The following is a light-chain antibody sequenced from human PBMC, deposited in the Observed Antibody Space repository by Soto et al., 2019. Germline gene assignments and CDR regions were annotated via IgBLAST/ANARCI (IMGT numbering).Light chain of an antibody. J-gene: IGKJ5*01. Sequence: EILMTQSPSTLSVSPGERATLSCGASQSVSSNLAWYQQKPGQAPRLLIYGASTRATGIPASFSGSGSGTEFSLTISSLQYEDFAVYYCQQYNNWPPITFGQGTRLEIK. CDR2: GAS. CDR3: QQYNNWPPIT. V-gene: IGKV3-15*01. CDR1: QSVSSN.